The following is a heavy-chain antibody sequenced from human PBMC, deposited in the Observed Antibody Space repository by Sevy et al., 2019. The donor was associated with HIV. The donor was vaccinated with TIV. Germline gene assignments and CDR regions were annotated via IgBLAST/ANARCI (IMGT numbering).Heavy chain of an antibody. V-gene: IGHV3-49*03. D-gene: IGHD3-3*01. CDR2: IRSQAYGGAT. CDR1: GFTFGDYT. CDR3: SRNHFEEWSSTENYFDY. J-gene: IGHJ4*02. Sequence: GGSLRLSCITSGFTFGDYTLSWFRQAPGKGLEWVGFIRSQAYGGATEYAASVKGRFTISREDSRNIAYLQMTSLKSEDTAVYYCSRNHFEEWSSTENYFDYWGQGTLVTVSS.